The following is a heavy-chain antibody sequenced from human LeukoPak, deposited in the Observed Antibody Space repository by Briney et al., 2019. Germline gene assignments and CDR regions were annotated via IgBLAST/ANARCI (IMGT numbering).Heavy chain of an antibody. CDR2: INGGGGST. V-gene: IGHV3-23*01. D-gene: IGHD5-12*01. CDR3: ARGPSGYHNT. Sequence: PGGSLRLSCAASGFTFSSSAMSWVRQAPGKGLEWVSAINGGGGSTYYADSVKGRFTISRDNSKNTLYLQMNSLRAEDTAVYYCARGPSGYHNTGGQGTLVTVSS. CDR1: GFTFSSSA. J-gene: IGHJ4*02.